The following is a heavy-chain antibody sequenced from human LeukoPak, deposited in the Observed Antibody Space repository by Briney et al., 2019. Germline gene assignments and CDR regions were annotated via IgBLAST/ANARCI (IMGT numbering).Heavy chain of an antibody. Sequence: GGSLRLSCAASGFTFSEHYMDWVRQAPGKGLEWVGRIRNKANRYTTEYAASVKGRFTISRDDSKNSVYLQVNSLKTEDTAVYYCATSNYDILTGYRRDPFDIWGQGTVVTDPS. CDR2: IRNKANRYTT. CDR3: ATSNYDILTGYRRDPFDI. J-gene: IGHJ3*02. CDR1: GFTFSEHY. D-gene: IGHD3-9*01. V-gene: IGHV3-72*01.